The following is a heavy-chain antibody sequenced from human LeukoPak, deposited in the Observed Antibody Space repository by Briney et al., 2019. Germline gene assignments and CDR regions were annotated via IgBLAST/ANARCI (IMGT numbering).Heavy chain of an antibody. CDR3: AELGITMIGGV. D-gene: IGHD3-10*02. CDR1: GFTFSSYG. J-gene: IGHJ6*04. V-gene: IGHV3-48*04. Sequence: PGGTLRLSCAASGFTFSSYGMSWVRQAPGKGLEWVSYISGSGSNIYYADSVKGRFTISRDNAKNSLYLQMNSLRAEDTAVYYCAELGITMIGGVWGKGTTVTISS. CDR2: ISGSGSNI.